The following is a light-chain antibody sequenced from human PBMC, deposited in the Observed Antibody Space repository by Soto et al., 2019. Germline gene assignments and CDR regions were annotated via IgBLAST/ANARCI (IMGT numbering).Light chain of an antibody. J-gene: IGLJ2*01. CDR3: GTWDSRGMV. V-gene: IGLV1-51*01. CDR2: DNN. CDR1: SSNIGNNY. Sequence: QSVLTQPPSVSAAPGQKVTISCSGSSSNIGNNYVSWYQQLPGTAPKLLIYDNNKRPSGIPDRFSGSKSGTSATLGITGLQTGDEADYYCGTWDSRGMVFGGGTKLTVL.